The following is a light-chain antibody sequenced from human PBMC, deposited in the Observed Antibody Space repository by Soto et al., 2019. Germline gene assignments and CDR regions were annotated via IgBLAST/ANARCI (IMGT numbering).Light chain of an antibody. CDR1: XNXXXX. CDR2: GAS. CDR3: QQYNNWPPWT. V-gene: IGKV3-15*01. Sequence: EIVMTQSPATLSVSPGERATLSXRXXXNXXXXXXWYHPIPGQAPRLLIHGASTRATGIPARFSGSGSGTEFTLTISGLQSEDYAVYYCQQYNNWPPWTFGQGTKVEI. J-gene: IGKJ1*01.